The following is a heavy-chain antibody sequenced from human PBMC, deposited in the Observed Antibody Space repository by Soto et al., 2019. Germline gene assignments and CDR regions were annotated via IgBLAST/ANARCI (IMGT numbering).Heavy chain of an antibody. CDR3: ARDYYYGSGNYYRADYYHYGMDV. Sequence: GSLRLSCAASVFTFTSYYMSWVRQAPGKGLEWVSLIYTGGNTNYADSVKGRFTISRDNSKNTLYLQMNSLRAEDTAVYYCARDYYYGSGNYYRADYYHYGMDVWGQGTTVTVSS. J-gene: IGHJ6*02. CDR1: VFTFTSYY. V-gene: IGHV3-53*01. CDR2: IYTGGNT. D-gene: IGHD3-10*01.